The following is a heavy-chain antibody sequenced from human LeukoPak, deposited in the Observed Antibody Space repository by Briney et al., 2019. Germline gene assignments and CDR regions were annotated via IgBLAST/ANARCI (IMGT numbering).Heavy chain of an antibody. D-gene: IGHD3-16*02. CDR2: IYPGDSDT. CDR3: ARHPARLGELSYNNWFDP. V-gene: IGHV5-51*01. J-gene: IGHJ5*02. Sequence: GGSLKISCKGSGYSFTSYWIGWVRQMPGKGLEWMGIIYPGDSDTRYSPSFRGQVTISADKSISTAYLQWSSLKASDTAMYYCARHPARLGELSYNNWFDPWGQGTLVTVSS. CDR1: GYSFTSYW.